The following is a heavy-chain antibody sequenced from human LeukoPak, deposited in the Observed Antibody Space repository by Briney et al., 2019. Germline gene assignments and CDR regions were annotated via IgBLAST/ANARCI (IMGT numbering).Heavy chain of an antibody. CDR1: GFTFRTYS. D-gene: IGHD3-22*01. CDR2: ISSSSSYT. J-gene: IGHJ4*02. CDR3: SSGYYFDY. V-gene: IGHV3-21*01. Sequence: GGSLRLSCAASGFTFRTYSMNWVRQASGKGLEWVSSISSSSSYTYYADSVKGRFTISRDNAKNSLSLQMNSLRAEDTAVYYCSSGYYFDYWGQGTLVTVSS.